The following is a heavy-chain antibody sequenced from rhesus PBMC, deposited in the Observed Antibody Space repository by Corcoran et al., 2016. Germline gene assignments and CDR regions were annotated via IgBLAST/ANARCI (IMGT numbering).Heavy chain of an antibody. V-gene: IGHV4-122*02. Sequence: QVQLQESGPGLVKPSETLSLTCAVSGGSISSGYYYWSWIRQPPGKGLEWIGYITYSGSTSYNPYLKSRVTISRHTSKNQFSLKLSSVTAADTAVYYCARERSNAFDFWGQGLRVTVSS. J-gene: IGHJ3*01. D-gene: IGHD1-44*02. CDR1: GGSISSGYYY. CDR3: ARERSNAFDF. CDR2: ITYSGST.